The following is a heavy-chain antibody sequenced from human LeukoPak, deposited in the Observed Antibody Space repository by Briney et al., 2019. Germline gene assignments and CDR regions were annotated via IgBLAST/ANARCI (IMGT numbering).Heavy chain of an antibody. CDR1: GFTFSNFA. D-gene: IGHD3-10*01. V-gene: IGHV3-23*01. CDR3: AKKGSGSFYLDY. CDR2: ISGAGGIT. Sequence: GGSLRLSCTASGFTFSNFAMSWVRQAPGKGLEWVSLISGAGGITYYADSAKGRFTISRGNSKNTLFLQMNSLRAEDTAVYFCAKKGSGSFYLDYWGQGTLVTVSS. J-gene: IGHJ4*02.